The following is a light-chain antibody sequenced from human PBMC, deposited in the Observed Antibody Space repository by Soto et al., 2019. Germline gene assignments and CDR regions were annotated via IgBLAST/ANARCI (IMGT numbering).Light chain of an antibody. J-gene: IGLJ1*01. CDR2: DVN. CDR3: CSFAGNFYV. CDR1: SGDIGDYDY. V-gene: IGLV2-11*01. Sequence: QSALTQPRSVSGSPGQSVTISCTGTSGDIGDYDYVSWYQQYPGKAPKFMIYDVNKRPSGVPDRFSGSKSGNTASLTISGLQAEDDADYYCCSFAGNFYVFGSGTKLTVL.